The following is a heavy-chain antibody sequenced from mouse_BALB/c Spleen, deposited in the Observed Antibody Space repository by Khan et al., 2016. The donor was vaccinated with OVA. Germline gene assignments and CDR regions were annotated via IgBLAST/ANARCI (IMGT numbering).Heavy chain of an antibody. CDR3: ARLEDI. V-gene: IGHV2-9*02. J-gene: IGHJ2*01. D-gene: IGHD1-3*01. CDR2: IGAGGST. CDR1: GFSLTSYG. Sequence: QVQLKESGPGLVPPSQSLSITCTVSGFSLTSYGVHWVRQPPGKGLEWLGVIGAGGSTNYNSARMSRRSIIKDNSKSQVFLKMNSLQTADTAMYYYARLEDIWGQGTTLTVSS.